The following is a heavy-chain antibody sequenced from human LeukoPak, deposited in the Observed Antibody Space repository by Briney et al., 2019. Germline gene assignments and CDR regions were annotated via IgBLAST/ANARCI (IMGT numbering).Heavy chain of an antibody. CDR3: AKANDGDSSGYYPYYFDY. CDR1: GFTFSSYS. Sequence: PGGSLRLSCAASGFTFSSYSMNWVRQAPGKGPEWVSSISSSSSYIYYADSVKGRFTISRDNSKNTLYLQMNSLRAEDTAVYYCAKANDGDSSGYYPYYFDYWGQGTLVTVSS. J-gene: IGHJ4*02. D-gene: IGHD3-22*01. V-gene: IGHV3-21*01. CDR2: ISSSSSYI.